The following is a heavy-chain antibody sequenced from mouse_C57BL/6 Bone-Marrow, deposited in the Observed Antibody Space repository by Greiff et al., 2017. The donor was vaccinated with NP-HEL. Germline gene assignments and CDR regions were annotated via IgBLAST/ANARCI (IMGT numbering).Heavy chain of an antibody. Sequence: EVKLVESGGGLVKPGGSLKLSCAASGFTFSSYAMSWVRQTPEKRLEWVATISAGGGYTYYPDNVKGRFTISRDNAKNNLYLQMSHLKSEDTAMYYCARYGYDVRLFAYWGQGTLVTVSA. V-gene: IGHV5-4*03. CDR2: ISAGGGYT. CDR1: GFTFSSYA. D-gene: IGHD2-2*01. CDR3: ARYGYDVRLFAY. J-gene: IGHJ3*01.